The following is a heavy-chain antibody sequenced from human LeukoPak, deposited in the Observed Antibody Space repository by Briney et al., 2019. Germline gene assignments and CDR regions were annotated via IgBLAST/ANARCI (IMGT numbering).Heavy chain of an antibody. CDR2: ISYDGSNK. CDR1: GFTFSSYG. V-gene: IGHV3-30*18. D-gene: IGHD3-22*01. CDR3: AKEADDSSAFDI. Sequence: GGSLRLSCAASGFTFSSYGMHWVRQAPGKGLEWVAVISYDGSNKYYADSVKGRFTISRDNSKNTLYLQMNSLRAEDTAVYYCAKEADDSSAFDIWGQGTMVTVSS. J-gene: IGHJ3*02.